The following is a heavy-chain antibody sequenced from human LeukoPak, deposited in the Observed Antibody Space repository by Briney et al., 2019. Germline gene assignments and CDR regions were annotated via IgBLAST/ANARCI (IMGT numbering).Heavy chain of an antibody. CDR2: ISNIDSMR. CDR3: ARRSGVHAFDM. V-gene: IGHV3-11*04. Sequence: GGSLRLSCAVSGFTFTDYYMSWIRQAPGKGLEWVSYISNIDSMRYYTDSVKGRFTISRDNAKNSLHLQLNSLRAEDTAVYYCARRSGVHAFDMWGQGTMVTVSS. CDR1: GFTFTDYY. D-gene: IGHD3-10*01. J-gene: IGHJ3*02.